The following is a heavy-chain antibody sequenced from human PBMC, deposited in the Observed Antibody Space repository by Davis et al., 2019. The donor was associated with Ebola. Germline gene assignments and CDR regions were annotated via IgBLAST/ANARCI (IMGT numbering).Heavy chain of an antibody. V-gene: IGHV3-23*01. J-gene: IGHJ4*02. CDR2: ISGSAGRT. D-gene: IGHD6-25*01. Sequence: GGSLRLSCAASGFNFTSYAMNWVRQAPGKGLEWVSGISGSAGRTDYADSVKGRFTISRDNAKNSLYLQMNSLRDEDTAVYYCARGGYDWGQGTLVTVSS. CDR1: GFNFTSYA. CDR3: ARGGYD.